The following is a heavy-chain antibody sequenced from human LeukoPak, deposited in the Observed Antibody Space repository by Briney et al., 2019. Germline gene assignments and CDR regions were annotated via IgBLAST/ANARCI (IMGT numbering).Heavy chain of an antibody. Sequence: PGGSLRLSCAASGFTFSSYEMNWVRQAPGKGLEWVSYISSSGSTIYYADSVKGRFTISRDNAKNSLYLQMNSLRAEDTAVYYCARARPYYYGSGSSPPLGYWGQGTLVTVSS. CDR3: ARARPYYYGSGSSPPLGY. V-gene: IGHV3-48*03. CDR2: ISSSGSTI. D-gene: IGHD3-10*01. J-gene: IGHJ4*02. CDR1: GFTFSSYE.